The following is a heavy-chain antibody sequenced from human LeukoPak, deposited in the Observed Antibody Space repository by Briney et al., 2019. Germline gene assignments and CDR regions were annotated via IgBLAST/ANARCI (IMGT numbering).Heavy chain of an antibody. CDR3: AKHIAARPSYFDY. V-gene: IGHV3-23*01. CDR1: GFTFSNYA. Sequence: PGGSLRLSCAASGFTFSNYAMTWVRLAPGKGLEWVSAISGSGDNTYYRNSVKGRFTISRDYSKNTLYLQMNSLRAEDTAVYYCAKHIAARPSYFDYWGQGTLVTVSS. D-gene: IGHD6-6*01. J-gene: IGHJ4*02. CDR2: ISGSGDNT.